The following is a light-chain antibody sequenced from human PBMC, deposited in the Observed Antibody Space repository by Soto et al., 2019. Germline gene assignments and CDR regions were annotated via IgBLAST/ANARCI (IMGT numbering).Light chain of an antibody. CDR2: TVS. CDR3: MQGVHWPWP. J-gene: IGKJ1*01. Sequence: DVVMTQSPLSLPVTLGQSASISCRSSQSLVYSDGNTYLNWIQQRPGQSPRRLIYTVSSRDSGIPNRFSGSGLNTEFTLSINMEEAEDVGVYYCMQGVHWPWPFXQGTKVDIK. CDR1: QSLVYSDGNTY. V-gene: IGKV2-30*01.